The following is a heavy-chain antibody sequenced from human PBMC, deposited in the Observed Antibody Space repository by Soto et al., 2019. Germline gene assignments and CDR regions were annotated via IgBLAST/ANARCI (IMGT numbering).Heavy chain of an antibody. V-gene: IGHV1-3*01. J-gene: IGHJ3*02. D-gene: IGHD3-22*01. CDR3: ARVIPNEDSSGLDPAFDI. CDR1: GYTFTSYA. CDR2: INAGNGNT. Sequence: ASVKVSCKASGYTFTSYAMHWVRQAPGQRLEWMGWINAGNGNTKYSQKFQGRVTITRDTSASTAYMELSSLRSEDTAVYYCARVIPNEDSSGLDPAFDIWGQGTMVTVSS.